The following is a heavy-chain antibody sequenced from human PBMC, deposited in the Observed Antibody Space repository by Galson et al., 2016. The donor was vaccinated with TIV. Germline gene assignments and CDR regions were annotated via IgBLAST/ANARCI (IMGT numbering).Heavy chain of an antibody. J-gene: IGHJ4*02. CDR2: MNPNSGNA. D-gene: IGHD2-15*01. Sequence: SVKVSCKASGYTFNNYDISWVRQATGQGLEWMGWMNPNSGNAGYVQKFQGRVTMTSNTSVNTAYMEVRSLRFEDTAVYYCARARRGYCSGGSCLPGYWGQGTLVTVSS. CDR3: ARARRGYCSGGSCLPGY. CDR1: GYTFNNYD. V-gene: IGHV1-8*01.